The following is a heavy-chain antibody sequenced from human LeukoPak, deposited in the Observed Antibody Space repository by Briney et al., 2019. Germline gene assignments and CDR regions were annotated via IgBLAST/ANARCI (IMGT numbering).Heavy chain of an antibody. CDR3: ARDAAALDAFDI. V-gene: IGHV3-7*01. CDR1: GFTFSNYW. D-gene: IGHD6-13*01. Sequence: GGSLRLSCAASGFTFSNYWMSWVRQAPGKGLEWVANIKQDGSEKYYVDSVKGRFTISRDNAKNSLYLQMNSLRAEDTAVYYCARDAAALDAFDIWGQGTMVTVSS. J-gene: IGHJ3*02. CDR2: IKQDGSEK.